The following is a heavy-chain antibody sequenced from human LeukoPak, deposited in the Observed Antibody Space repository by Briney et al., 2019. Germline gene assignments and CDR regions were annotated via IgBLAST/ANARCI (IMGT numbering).Heavy chain of an antibody. CDR2: IKQDGSEK. CDR3: ARDLYGDYGFSYFDY. CDR1: GYSISSGYY. Sequence: ETLSLTCTVSGYSISSGYYWGWIRLPPGKGLEWVANIKQDGSEKYYVDSVKGRFTISRDNAKNSLYLQMNSLRAEDTAVYYCARDLYGDYGFSYFDYWGQGTLVTVS. J-gene: IGHJ4*02. D-gene: IGHD4-17*01. V-gene: IGHV3-7*01.